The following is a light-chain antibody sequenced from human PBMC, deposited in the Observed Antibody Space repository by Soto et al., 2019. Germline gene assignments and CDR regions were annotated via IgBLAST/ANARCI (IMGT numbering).Light chain of an antibody. CDR1: QSINSRS. CDR3: QQYGSSPQT. CDR2: DAS. J-gene: IGKJ1*01. V-gene: IGKV3-20*01. Sequence: DIVLTQSPGTLSLSPGERATLSCGASQSINSRSLAWYQQKPGQAPRLLIYDASSRATGIPDRFSASGSGTDFTLTISSLEPEDFAVYYCQQYGSSPQTFGQGTKVDIK.